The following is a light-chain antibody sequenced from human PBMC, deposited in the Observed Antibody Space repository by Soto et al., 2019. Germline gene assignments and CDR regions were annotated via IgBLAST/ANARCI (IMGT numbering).Light chain of an antibody. CDR3: QQYENLPT. CDR1: QNINNY. Sequence: DIQMSQSPSSLSASVGDRVTITCQASQNINNYLNWYQQKPGRAPKLLIYDASNLEAGVPSRFRGSGSGTDFTFTISRLQPEDIATYYCQQYENLPTFGQGTRLEIK. CDR2: DAS. J-gene: IGKJ5*01. V-gene: IGKV1-33*01.